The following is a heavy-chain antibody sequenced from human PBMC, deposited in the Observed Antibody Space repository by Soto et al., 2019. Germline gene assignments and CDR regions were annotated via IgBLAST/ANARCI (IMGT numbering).Heavy chain of an antibody. D-gene: IGHD2-21*01. V-gene: IGHV1-18*01. CDR3: AKWDCSATEGFEY. Sequence: QVQLVQSGAEVKKPGASVKGSCKTSGYTFTSYGISWVRQAPGQGLEWMGWISAYNGHTNYAQKFQGRVIMTTDTSTTTAYMEMRNLRSDDTGVYYCAKWDCSATEGFEYWGRGTLVTVSS. J-gene: IGHJ4*02. CDR2: ISAYNGHT. CDR1: GYTFTSYG.